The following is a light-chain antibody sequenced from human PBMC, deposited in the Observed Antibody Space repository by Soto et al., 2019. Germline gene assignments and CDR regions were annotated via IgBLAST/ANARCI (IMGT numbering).Light chain of an antibody. V-gene: IGLV2-23*01. CDR1: SSAVGSYNL. CDR2: EGS. CDR3: CSYAGSSIFYV. Sequence: QSALTQTASVSGSPGQSITISCTGTSSAVGSYNLVSWYQQHPGKAPKLMIYEGSKRPSGVSNRFSGSKSGNTASLTISGLQAEDEADYYCCSYAGSSIFYVFGTGTKVTVL. J-gene: IGLJ1*01.